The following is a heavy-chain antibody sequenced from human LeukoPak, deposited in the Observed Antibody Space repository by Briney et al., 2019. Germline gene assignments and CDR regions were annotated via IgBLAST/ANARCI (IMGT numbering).Heavy chain of an antibody. D-gene: IGHD3-22*01. CDR1: GGSISSYY. J-gene: IGHJ4*02. Sequence: ETLSLTCTVSGGSISSYYWSWIRQPPGKGLEWIGYIYYSGSTNYNPSLKSRVTISVDTSKNQFSLKPSSVTAADTAVYYCARQRNYYDSSGYYYVFFDYWGQGTLVTVSS. CDR3: ARQRNYYDSSGYYYVFFDY. CDR2: IYYSGST. V-gene: IGHV4-59*08.